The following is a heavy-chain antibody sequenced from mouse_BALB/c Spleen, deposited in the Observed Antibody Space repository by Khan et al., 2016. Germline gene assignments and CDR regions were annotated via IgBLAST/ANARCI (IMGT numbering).Heavy chain of an antibody. Sequence: EVQLQESGPGLVKPSQSLSLTCTVTGYSITSDYAWNWIRQFPGNKLEWMGYISYSGSTSYNPSLKSRISITRDTAKNQVFLQLKSVTTEDTAAYYCARRGCDDGYYFDYWGQGTTLTVSS. D-gene: IGHD2-3*01. CDR2: ISYSGST. V-gene: IGHV3-2*02. CDR1: GYSITSDYA. CDR3: ARRGCDDGYYFDY. J-gene: IGHJ2*01.